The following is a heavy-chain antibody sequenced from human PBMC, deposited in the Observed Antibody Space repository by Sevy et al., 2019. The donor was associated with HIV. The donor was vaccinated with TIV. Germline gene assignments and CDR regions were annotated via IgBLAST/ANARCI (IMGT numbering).Heavy chain of an antibody. D-gene: IGHD3-3*01. CDR3: ARDYDFWSGYYAGGYYYYGMDV. CDR2: IYTSGST. V-gene: IGHV4-4*07. CDR1: GGSISSYY. Sequence: SETLSLTCTVSGGSISSYYWSWIRQPAGKELEWIGRIYTSGSTNYNPALKSRVTMSVDTSKNQFSLKLSSVTAADTAVYYCARDYDFWSGYYAGGYYYYGMDVWGQGTTVTVSS. J-gene: IGHJ6*02.